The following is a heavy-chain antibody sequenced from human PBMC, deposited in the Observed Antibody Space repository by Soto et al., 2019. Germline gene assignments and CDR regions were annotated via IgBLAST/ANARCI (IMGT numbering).Heavy chain of an antibody. D-gene: IGHD2-21*02. CDR2: IKSKTDGGTT. V-gene: IGHV3-15*07. J-gene: IGHJ4*02. CDR1: GFTFSNAW. CDR3: TTEGPVVSGGNSGNSVDY. Sequence: GGSLRLSCAASGFTFSNAWMNWVRQAPGKGLEWVGRIKSKTDGGTTDYAAPVKGRFTISRDDSKNTLYLQMNSLKTEDTAVYYCTTEGPVVSGGNSGNSVDYWGQGTLVTVSS.